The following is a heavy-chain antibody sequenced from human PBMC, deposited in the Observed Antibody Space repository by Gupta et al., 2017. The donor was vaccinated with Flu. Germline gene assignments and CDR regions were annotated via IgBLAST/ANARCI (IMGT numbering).Heavy chain of an antibody. J-gene: IGHJ1*01. V-gene: IGHV1-3*01. CDR1: GYPFVDYA. Sequence: QVNLVQSGAAVKETGASVKLSCKTSGYPFVDYAIHWVRQAPGQRPEWMGWIHGGDRGARFSQKFQGRVTLSRDTSANTAYMELRSLRSEDTAIYYCARNSGHGDLKPWGQGTLVTVSP. CDR3: ARNSGHGDLKP. D-gene: IGHD2-21*02. CDR2: IHGGDRGA.